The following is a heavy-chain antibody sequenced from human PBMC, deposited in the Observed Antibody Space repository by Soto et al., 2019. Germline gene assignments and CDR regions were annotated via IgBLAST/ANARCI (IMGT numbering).Heavy chain of an antibody. J-gene: IGHJ6*02. Sequence: SGESLKISCKGSGYSFTSYWISWVRQMPGKGLEWMGRIDPSDSYTNYSPSFQGHVTISADKSISTAYLQWSSLKASDTAMYYCARQEWELLGGYYYYYGMDVWGQGTTVTVSS. CDR2: IDPSDSYT. V-gene: IGHV5-10-1*01. D-gene: IGHD1-26*01. CDR1: GYSFTSYW. CDR3: ARQEWELLGGYYYYYGMDV.